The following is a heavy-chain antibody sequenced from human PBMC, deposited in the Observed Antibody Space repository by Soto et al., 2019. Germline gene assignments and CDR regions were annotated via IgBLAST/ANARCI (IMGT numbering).Heavy chain of an antibody. J-gene: IGHJ4*02. CDR1: GGSFSGYY. V-gene: IGHV4-34*01. Sequence: SETLSLTCAVYGGSFSGYYWSWIRQPPGKGLEWIGEINHSGSTNYNPSLKSRVTISVDTSKNQFSLKLSSVTAADTAVYYCASSGYSSSWFFYLGQVTLVPVSS. CDR3: ASSGYSSSWFFY. CDR2: INHSGST. D-gene: IGHD6-13*01.